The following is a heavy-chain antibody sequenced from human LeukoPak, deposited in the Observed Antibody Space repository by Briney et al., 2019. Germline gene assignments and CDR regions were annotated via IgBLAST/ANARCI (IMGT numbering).Heavy chain of an antibody. V-gene: IGHV1-46*01. Sequence: ASVKVSCKASGYTFTSYYMHWVRQAPGQGLEWMGIINPSGVSTSYAQKFQGRVTMTRDTSTSTVYMELSSLRSEDTAVYYCARGGYCSGGSCYSFAYWGQGTLVTVSS. CDR3: ARGGYCSGGSCYSFAY. J-gene: IGHJ4*02. D-gene: IGHD2-15*01. CDR1: GYTFTSYY. CDR2: INPSGVST.